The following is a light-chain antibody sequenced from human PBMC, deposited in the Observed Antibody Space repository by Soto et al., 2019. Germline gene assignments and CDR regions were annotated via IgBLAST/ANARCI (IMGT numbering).Light chain of an antibody. Sequence: IALTQSPGTLSLSRGDIATLFCRASHSVSTSLAWYQQTPGQAPRLVIYDASNRATGIPARFSGSGSGTDFTFTIGSLEPEEFAVYYCQQRSTWPPFAFGPGTKVDIK. CDR2: DAS. CDR3: QQRSTWPPFA. V-gene: IGKV3-11*01. CDR1: HSVSTS. J-gene: IGKJ3*01.